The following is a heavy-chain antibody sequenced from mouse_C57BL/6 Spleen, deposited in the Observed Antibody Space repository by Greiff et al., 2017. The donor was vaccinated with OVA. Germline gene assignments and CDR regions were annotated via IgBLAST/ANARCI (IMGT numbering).Heavy chain of an antibody. Sequence: EVQGVESGGGLVKPGGSLKLSCAASGFTFSDYGMHWVRQAPEKGLEWVAYISSGSSTIYYADTVKGRFTISRDNAKNTLFLQMTSLRSEDTAMYYCARERSVVATEAMDYWGQGTSVTVSS. J-gene: IGHJ4*01. CDR1: GFTFSDYG. V-gene: IGHV5-17*01. CDR2: ISSGSSTI. D-gene: IGHD1-1*01. CDR3: ARERSVVATEAMDY.